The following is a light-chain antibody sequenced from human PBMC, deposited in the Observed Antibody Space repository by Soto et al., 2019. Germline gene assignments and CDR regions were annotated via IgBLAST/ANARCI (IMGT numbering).Light chain of an antibody. CDR2: DVS. Sequence: QSVLTQPASVSGSPGQSITISCTGTSSDVGGYNYVSWYQQHPGKAPKLMIYDVSNRPSGVSNRFSGSKSGNTASLTISGLQAEDEADYYCSSYTSSSILYVFGTGTNVTVL. J-gene: IGLJ1*01. CDR3: SSYTSSSILYV. V-gene: IGLV2-14*01. CDR1: SSDVGGYNY.